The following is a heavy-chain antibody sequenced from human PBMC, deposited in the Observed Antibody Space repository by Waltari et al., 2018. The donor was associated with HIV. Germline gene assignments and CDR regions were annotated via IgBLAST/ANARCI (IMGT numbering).Heavy chain of an antibody. D-gene: IGHD5-12*01. CDR1: GCSISNASYS. CDR2: IYSSGNT. Sequence: QVQLQESGPGLVKPSQTLSLTCTVSGCSISNASYSWNWIRQPAGKGLEWIGRIYSSGNTNYNPSLKSRVTISVDTSKNQFSLKLSSVTAADTAVYYCARGRFEGYILYYYYGMDVWGQGTTVSVSS. J-gene: IGHJ6*02. CDR3: ARGRFEGYILYYYYGMDV. V-gene: IGHV4-61*02.